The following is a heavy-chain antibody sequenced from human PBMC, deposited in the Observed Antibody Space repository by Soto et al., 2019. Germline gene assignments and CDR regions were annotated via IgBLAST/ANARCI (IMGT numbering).Heavy chain of an antibody. CDR2: INPNSGGT. Sequence: GASVKVSCKASGYTFTGYYMRWVRQAPGQGLEWMGWINPNSGGTNYAQKFQGRVTMARDTSISTAYMELSRLRSDGTAVYYCARVEEYSSSWYWFDPWGQGTLVTVYS. CDR1: GYTFTGYY. J-gene: IGHJ5*02. D-gene: IGHD6-13*01. CDR3: ARVEEYSSSWYWFDP. V-gene: IGHV1-2*02.